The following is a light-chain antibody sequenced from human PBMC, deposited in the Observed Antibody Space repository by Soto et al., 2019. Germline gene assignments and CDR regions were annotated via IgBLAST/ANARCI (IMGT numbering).Light chain of an antibody. V-gene: IGKV3-20*01. CDR1: QSVSSNY. CDR3: QQYGSSPIT. J-gene: IGKJ5*01. Sequence: EIGLTQSRGTLSLSPGERATLSCRASQSVSSNYLAWYQQKPGQAPKVLIYRASSRATGIPDRFSGSGSGTDFTLTISRLEPEDFAVYYCQQYGSSPITFGQGTRLEIK. CDR2: RAS.